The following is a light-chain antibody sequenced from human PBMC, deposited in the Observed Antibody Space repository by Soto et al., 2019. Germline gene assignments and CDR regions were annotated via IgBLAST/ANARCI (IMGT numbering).Light chain of an antibody. CDR1: SSDVGGYNY. CDR2: DVT. Sequence: QSALTQPRSVSGSPGQSVTISCAGTSSDVGGYNYVSWYQQHPGKAPKVMIYDVTKRPSGVPDRFSGSKSGNTASLTISGLQAEDEADYYCCSYAGRHTYVVFGGGTKLTVL. J-gene: IGLJ2*01. CDR3: CSYAGRHTYVV. V-gene: IGLV2-11*01.